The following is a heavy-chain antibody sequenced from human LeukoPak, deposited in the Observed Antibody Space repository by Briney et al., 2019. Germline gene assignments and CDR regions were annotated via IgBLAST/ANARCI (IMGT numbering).Heavy chain of an antibody. CDR1: GGSISSYY. Sequence: PSETLSLTCTVSGGSISSYYWSWIRQPPGKGLEWIGDIYYSGYTNYNPSLKSRVTISVDTSKNQFSLKLRSVTAADTAVYYCARGLTPTGIAVAGTHYFDYWGQGTLVTVSS. J-gene: IGHJ4*02. D-gene: IGHD6-19*01. CDR2: IYYSGYT. V-gene: IGHV4-59*12. CDR3: ARGLTPTGIAVAGTHYFDY.